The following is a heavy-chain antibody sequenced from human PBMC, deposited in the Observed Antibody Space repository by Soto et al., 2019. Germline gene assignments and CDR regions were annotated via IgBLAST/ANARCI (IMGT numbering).Heavy chain of an antibody. J-gene: IGHJ4*02. D-gene: IGHD3-10*01. CDR3: ARIDYGSGSDYNFDY. Sequence: QVQLQESGPGLVTPSGTLSVTCAVSSGSISSSYWWSWVRQPPGERLEWIGEIHPSGDTNYNPSREGRVTISVDKSKNQFSLRLSSVTAADTAVYYCARIDYGSGSDYNFDYWGQGTLVTVSS. CDR1: SGSISSSYW. V-gene: IGHV4-4*02. CDR2: IHPSGDT.